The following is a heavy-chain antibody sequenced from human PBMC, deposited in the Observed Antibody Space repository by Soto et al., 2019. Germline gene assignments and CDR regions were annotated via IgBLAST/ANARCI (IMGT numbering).Heavy chain of an antibody. CDR2: ITSNSRTI. V-gene: IGHV3-48*04. CDR1: GFTFSSYS. J-gene: IGHJ3*02. Sequence: GGSLRLSCAASGFTFSSYSMDWVRRAPGKGLEWVSYITSNSRTIYYADSVKGRFTISRDNAKNSLYLRMNSLRAEDTAVYYCARVQYGEYVRAFDIWGQGTMVTVSS. D-gene: IGHD4-17*01. CDR3: ARVQYGEYVRAFDI.